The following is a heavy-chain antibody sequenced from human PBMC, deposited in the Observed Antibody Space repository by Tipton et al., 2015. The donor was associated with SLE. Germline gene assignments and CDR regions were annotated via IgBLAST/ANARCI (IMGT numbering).Heavy chain of an antibody. V-gene: IGHV3-23*01. D-gene: IGHD5-12*01. Sequence: SLRLSCAASGFTFSSYAMSWVRQAPGKGLEWVSAISGSGGSTYYADSVKGRFTISRDNSKNTLYLQMNSLRAEDTAVYYCARAGGGYSGYDEWGQGTLVTVSS. J-gene: IGHJ4*02. CDR1: GFTFSSYA. CDR3: ARAGGGYSGYDE. CDR2: ISGSGGST.